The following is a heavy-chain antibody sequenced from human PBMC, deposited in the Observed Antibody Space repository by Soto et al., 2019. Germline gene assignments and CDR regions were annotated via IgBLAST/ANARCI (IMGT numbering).Heavy chain of an antibody. CDR3: ARFGLVTFDC. CDR1: GFIFNTYS. V-gene: IGHV3-21*01. CDR2: ISPSGSYM. D-gene: IGHD3-3*01. Sequence: PGGSLSLSCAASGFIFNTYSMDWVRQAPGKGLEWVASISPSGSYMYYGDSLKGRFTVSRDNAKNSLYLQMDSLRADDTAIYYCARFGLVTFDCWGQGTLVTSPQ. J-gene: IGHJ4*02.